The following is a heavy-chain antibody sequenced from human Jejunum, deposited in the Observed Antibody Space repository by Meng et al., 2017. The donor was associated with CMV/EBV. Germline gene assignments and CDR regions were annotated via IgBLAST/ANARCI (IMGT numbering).Heavy chain of an antibody. Sequence: QGQLQEAGPGLVKPSQTSSLTCIVSGGSVSSASYLWSWIRQPAGKGLEGIGRMYSSGSTYYNPSLKSRLTMSIDTSKNQFSLELSSVTAADTAVYYCARMTGTNYFDYWGQGTLVTVSS. V-gene: IGHV4-61*02. J-gene: IGHJ4*02. CDR2: MYSSGST. D-gene: IGHD3-9*01. CDR1: GGSVSSASYL. CDR3: ARMTGTNYFDY.